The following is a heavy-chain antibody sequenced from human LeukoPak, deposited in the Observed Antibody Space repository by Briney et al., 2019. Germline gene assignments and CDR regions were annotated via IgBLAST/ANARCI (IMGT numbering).Heavy chain of an antibody. D-gene: IGHD3-16*01. CDR1: GFTFTSSA. Sequence: ASLKVSCKASGFTFTSSAVQWVRQARGQRLEWIGWIVVGSGNTNYAQKFQERVTITRDMSTSTAYMELSSLRSEDTAVYYCAAGGRQKLLFDPWGQGTLVTVSS. CDR2: IVVGSGNT. V-gene: IGHV1-58*01. J-gene: IGHJ5*02. CDR3: AAGGRQKLLFDP.